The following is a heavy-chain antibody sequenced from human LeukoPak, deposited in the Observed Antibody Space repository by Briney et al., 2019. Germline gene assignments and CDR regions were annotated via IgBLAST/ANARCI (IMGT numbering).Heavy chain of an antibody. V-gene: IGHV4-34*01. D-gene: IGHD6-13*01. CDR1: GGSFSGYY. CDR2: INHSGST. J-gene: IGHJ4*02. Sequence: SETLSLTCAVYGGSFSGYYWSWMRQPPGKGLEWIGEINHSGSTNYNPSLKSRVTISVDTSKNQFSLKLSSVTAADTAVYYCARRSYSSSYSYWGQGTLVTVSS. CDR3: ARRSYSSSYSY.